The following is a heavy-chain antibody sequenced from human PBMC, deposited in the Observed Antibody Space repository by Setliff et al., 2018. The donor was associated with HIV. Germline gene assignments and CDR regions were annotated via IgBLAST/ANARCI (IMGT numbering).Heavy chain of an antibody. CDR3: AKQIFYGDVGFDY. CDR1: GFTFSNYA. D-gene: IGHD4-17*01. CDR2: MSGSDNTT. J-gene: IGHJ4*02. V-gene: IGHV3-23*01. Sequence: PGGSLRLSCVASGFTFSNYAMNWVRQAPGKGLEWVAGMSGSDNTTFYADSVKGRFTVSRDNSKKTLYMVMDSLRAGDTAVYYCAKQIFYGDVGFDYWGQGTLVTVSS.